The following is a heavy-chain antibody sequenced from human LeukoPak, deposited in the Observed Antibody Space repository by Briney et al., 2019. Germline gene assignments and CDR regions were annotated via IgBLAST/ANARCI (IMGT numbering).Heavy chain of an antibody. J-gene: IGHJ4*02. V-gene: IGHV1-2*02. CDR3: ARDPHDYGDYLDF. CDR1: GYTFSDYY. CDR2: INPHSGDT. Sequence: GSVKVSCKASGYTFSDYYIHWVRQAPGQGLEWMRWINPHSGDTNYAQGFQGRVTMTWDTSITTAYMELSRLRSDDAAVYYCARDPHDYGDYLDFWGQGTLVTVSS. D-gene: IGHD4-17*01.